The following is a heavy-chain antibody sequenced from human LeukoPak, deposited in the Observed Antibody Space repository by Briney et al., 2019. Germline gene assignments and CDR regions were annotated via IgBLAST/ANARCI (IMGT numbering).Heavy chain of an antibody. J-gene: IGHJ4*02. V-gene: IGHV4-34*01. CDR3: ARLISPRPYSGYDFGGSQALRYFDC. Sequence: LRLSCAPSGFTVSSNYMSWVRQAPGKGLTWIGEINHRGSTNYHPSVKSRVTISVETSKHHFCLKLSSVTVADMAVYYCARLISPRPYSGYDFGGSQALRYFDCWGQGTMVTVSS. CDR2: INHRGST. CDR1: GFTVSSNY. D-gene: IGHD5-12*01.